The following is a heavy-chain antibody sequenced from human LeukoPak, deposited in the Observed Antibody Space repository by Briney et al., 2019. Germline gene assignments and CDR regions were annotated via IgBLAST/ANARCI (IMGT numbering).Heavy chain of an antibody. CDR3: ARDATSGWYDLDY. V-gene: IGHV3-7*01. CDR2: IKQDGSEK. Sequence: GGSLRLSCAASGFTFSSYWMSWVRQAPGKGLEWVANIKQDGSEKYYVDSVKGRFTISRDNAKNPLYLQMNSLRAEDTAVYYCARDATSGWYDLDYWGQGTLVTVSS. J-gene: IGHJ4*02. CDR1: GFTFSSYW. D-gene: IGHD6-19*01.